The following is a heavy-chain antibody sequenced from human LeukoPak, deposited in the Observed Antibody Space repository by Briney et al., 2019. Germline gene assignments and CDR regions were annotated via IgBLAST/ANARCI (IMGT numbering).Heavy chain of an antibody. CDR1: GGSINSGSYY. CDR3: ARLGITMVRGVSSFDP. J-gene: IGHJ5*02. CDR2: IYTSGST. D-gene: IGHD3-10*01. Sequence: PSQTLSLTCTVSGGSINSGSYYWSWIRQPAGKGLEWIGRIYTSGSTNYNPSLKSRVTISVDTSKNQFSLKLSSVTAADTAVYYCARLGITMVRGVSSFDPWGQGTLVTVSS. V-gene: IGHV4-61*02.